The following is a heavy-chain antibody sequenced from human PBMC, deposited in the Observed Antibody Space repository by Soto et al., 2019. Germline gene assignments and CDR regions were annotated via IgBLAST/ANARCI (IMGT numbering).Heavy chain of an antibody. J-gene: IGHJ4*02. CDR1: GFTFSNYW. Sequence: EVQLVESGEGLVEPGESLRLSCAASGFTFSNYWMHWVRQAPGKGLAWVSRIDSDGSRKTYADFVKGRFTISRDNAKNTVYPHMNSLTAEDTSVYYCVRTSLVVAVATREDFWGQGTLVTVSS. V-gene: IGHV3-74*01. CDR3: VRTSLVVAVATREDF. CDR2: IDSDGSRK. D-gene: IGHD2-15*01.